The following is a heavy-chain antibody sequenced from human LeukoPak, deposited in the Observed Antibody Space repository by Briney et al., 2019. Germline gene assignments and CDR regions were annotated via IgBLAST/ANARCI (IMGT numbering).Heavy chain of an antibody. D-gene: IGHD3-3*01. CDR3: ARTYDFGRGPPGDAFDN. CDR2: IDARSGIT. J-gene: IGHJ3*02. CDR1: GFTFSSNA. Sequence: GGSLRLSCAASGFTFSSNAMSWVRQAPGKGPEWVSYIDARSGITYYADSVQGRFTLSRDNARESVFLQMDSLRVDDTAVYYCARTYDFGRGPPGDAFDNWGPGTWVIVSS. V-gene: IGHV3-48*01.